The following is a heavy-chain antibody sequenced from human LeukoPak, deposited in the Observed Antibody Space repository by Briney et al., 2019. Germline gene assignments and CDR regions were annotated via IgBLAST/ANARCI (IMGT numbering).Heavy chain of an antibody. Sequence: KSSETLSFTCTVSGGSISSGGYYWSWIRQHPGKGLEWIGYIYYSGSTYYNPSLKSRVTISVDTSKNQFSLKLSSVTAADTAVYYCARVKDYYDSSGYYLDYWGQGTLVTVSS. J-gene: IGHJ4*02. D-gene: IGHD3-22*01. V-gene: IGHV4-31*03. CDR2: IYYSGST. CDR1: GGSISSGGYY. CDR3: ARVKDYYDSSGYYLDY.